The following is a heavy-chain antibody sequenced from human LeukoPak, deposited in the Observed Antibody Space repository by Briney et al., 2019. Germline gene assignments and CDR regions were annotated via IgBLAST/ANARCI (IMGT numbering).Heavy chain of an antibody. CDR3: ASRRVAAAGTADHWYFDL. CDR2: IYYSGST. D-gene: IGHD6-13*01. Sequence: PSQTLSLTCTVSGGSISSGGYYWSWIRQHPGKGLEWIGYIYYSGSTYYNPSLKSRVTISVDTSKNQFSLKLSSVTAADTAVYYCASRRVAAAGTADHWYFDLWGRRTLFTVSS. J-gene: IGHJ2*01. CDR1: GGSISSGGYY. V-gene: IGHV4-31*03.